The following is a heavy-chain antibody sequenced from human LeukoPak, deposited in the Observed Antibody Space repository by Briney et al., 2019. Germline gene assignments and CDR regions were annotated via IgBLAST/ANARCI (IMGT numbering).Heavy chain of an antibody. CDR2: ISGNGGDI. J-gene: IGHJ4*02. CDR3: VRQAGRAGLQ. Sequence: RGSLRLSCAASGFTFCIHHMRWVRQAPGRGPEWISYISGNGGDIAYGDSVKGRFTISRDNAKSFLYLQMNSLRVEDTAVYHCVRQAGRAGLQWGQGTLIAVSS. CDR1: GFTFCIHH. V-gene: IGHV3/OR16-9*01. D-gene: IGHD4-11*01.